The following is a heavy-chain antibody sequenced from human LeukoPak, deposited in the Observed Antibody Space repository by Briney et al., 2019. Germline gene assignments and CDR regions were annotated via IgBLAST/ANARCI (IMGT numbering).Heavy chain of an antibody. V-gene: IGHV3-21*01. CDR3: ARDEAQQLVFLGEELFDY. J-gene: IGHJ4*02. Sequence: PGGSLRLSCAASGFTFSSYAMTWVRQAPGKGLEWVSSISSSSSYIYYVDSVKGRFTISRDNAKNSVYLQMNSLRAEDTAVYYCARDEAQQLVFLGEELFDYWGQGTLVTVSS. D-gene: IGHD6-13*01. CDR2: ISSSSSYI. CDR1: GFTFSSYA.